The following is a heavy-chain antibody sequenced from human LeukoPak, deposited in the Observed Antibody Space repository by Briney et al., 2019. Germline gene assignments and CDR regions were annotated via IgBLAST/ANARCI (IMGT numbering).Heavy chain of an antibody. CDR3: VRDAQRGFDYSNSLAY. CDR1: GFIYSHYG. Sequence: GRSLRLSCAASGFIYSHYGMHWVRQAPGKGLEWLAVIWSDGTNRFYAGSVKGRFTISRDNSQNTLFLQMNSLRAEDTAVYYCVRDAQRGFDYSNSLAYWGHGTLVTVSS. J-gene: IGHJ4*01. CDR2: IWSDGTNR. D-gene: IGHD4-11*01. V-gene: IGHV3-33*01.